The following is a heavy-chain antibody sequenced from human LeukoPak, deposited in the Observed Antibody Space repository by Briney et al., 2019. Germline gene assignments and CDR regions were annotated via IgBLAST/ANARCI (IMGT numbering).Heavy chain of an antibody. V-gene: IGHV1-2*02. CDR1: GYTFTGYY. J-gene: IGHJ3*02. CDR2: INPNSGGT. Sequence: ASVKVSCKASGYTFTGYYMHWVRQAPGQGLEWMGWINPNSGGTNYAQKFQGRVTMTRDTSISTAYMELSRLRSDDTAVYYCARPTSFPLGSSGSNDALDIWGQGTMVTVSS. CDR3: ARPTSFPLGSSGSNDALDI. D-gene: IGHD6-19*01.